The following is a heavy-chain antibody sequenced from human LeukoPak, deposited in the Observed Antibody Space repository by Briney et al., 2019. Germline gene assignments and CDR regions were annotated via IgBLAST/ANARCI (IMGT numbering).Heavy chain of an antibody. J-gene: IGHJ4*02. D-gene: IGHD6-13*01. CDR3: ARVASSSWYGTLYFDY. CDR2: IYYSGST. CDR1: GGSINSYS. Sequence: SETLSLTCTVSGGSINSYSWSWTRQTPGKGLEWIGHIYYSGSTTYNPSLKSRVTISVDTSKHQFSLKLSSVTAADTAVYYCARVASSSWYGTLYFDYWGQGTLVTVSS. V-gene: IGHV4-59*12.